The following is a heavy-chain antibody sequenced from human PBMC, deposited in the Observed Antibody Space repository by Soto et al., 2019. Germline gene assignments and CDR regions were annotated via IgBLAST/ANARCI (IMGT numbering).Heavy chain of an antibody. CDR3: VKYPNGYNSDAFDI. J-gene: IGHJ3*02. V-gene: IGHV3-64D*06. Sequence: GGSLRLSCSASGFTFSGYAMHWVRQAPGKGLEYVSAISINGGSTYYADSVKGRFTISRDNSKNTLYLQMSSLRAEDTAVYYCVKYPNGYNSDAFDIWGQGTMVTVSS. D-gene: IGHD5-12*01. CDR1: GFTFSGYA. CDR2: ISINGGST.